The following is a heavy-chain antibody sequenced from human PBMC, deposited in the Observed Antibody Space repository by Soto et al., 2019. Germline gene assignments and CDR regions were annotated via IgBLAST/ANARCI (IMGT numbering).Heavy chain of an antibody. J-gene: IGHJ4*02. V-gene: IGHV1-3*01. D-gene: IGHD6-19*01. CDR2: IDAGNGNT. CDR1: GYTFSRYA. CDR3: ARDHYTSGWGDS. Sequence: QVQLVQSGTEVKKPGASVKVSCKASGYTFSRYAIHWVRQAPGQRLGWMGWIDAGNGNTKYSEKFQGRVTISRDTSASTAYMELSSLRSDDTAVYYCARDHYTSGWGDSWGQGTLVTVSS.